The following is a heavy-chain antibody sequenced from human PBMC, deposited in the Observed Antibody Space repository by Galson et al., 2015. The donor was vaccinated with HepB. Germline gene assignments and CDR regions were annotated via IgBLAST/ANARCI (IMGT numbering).Heavy chain of an antibody. CDR2: IIPIFRTA. Sequence: SVKVSCKVSGGTFRTNVISWVRQAPGQGLEWMGGIIPIFRTANYAQKFQGRVTITADKSTSTAYMELSSLRSEDTAVYYCARGLGVVPAAIAEGYYWYFDLWGRGTLVTVSS. J-gene: IGHJ2*01. CDR3: ARGLGVVPAAIAEGYYWYFDL. V-gene: IGHV1-69*06. D-gene: IGHD2-2*02. CDR1: GGTFRTNV.